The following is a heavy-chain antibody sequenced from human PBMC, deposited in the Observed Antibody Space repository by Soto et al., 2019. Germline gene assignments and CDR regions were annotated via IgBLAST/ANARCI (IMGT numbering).Heavy chain of an antibody. V-gene: IGHV3-15*01. CDR3: TTHPLEYXGPRXFLEWLPLAXAXXFQH. D-gene: IGHD3-3*01. J-gene: IGHJ1*01. CDR1: GFTFSNAX. CDR2: IXXKTDXXXX. Sequence: XGSLRLSXXXSGFTFSNAXXXXXXXXPGKXLEWVGXIXXKTDXXXXXYXATVKGRFTNSRDDSKNTLYLQMNSLKTEDTAVYYCTTHPLEYXGPRXFLEWLPLAXAXXFQHWGQGTLVTVSS.